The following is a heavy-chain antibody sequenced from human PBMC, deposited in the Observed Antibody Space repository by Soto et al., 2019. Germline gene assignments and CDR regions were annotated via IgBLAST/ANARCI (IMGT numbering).Heavy chain of an antibody. Sequence: QISLKESGPALVKPTQTITLTCSFSGFSLTTTGVDVGWIRQPPGKALEWLALIYWDDDERYNPSLKNRLTITKDTSKNLVVLTMTNVDPVDIATYYCALGIAARPFDSWGQGTLVTVSS. V-gene: IGHV2-5*02. CDR2: IYWDDDE. CDR1: GFSLTTTGVD. CDR3: ALGIAARPFDS. D-gene: IGHD6-6*01. J-gene: IGHJ4*02.